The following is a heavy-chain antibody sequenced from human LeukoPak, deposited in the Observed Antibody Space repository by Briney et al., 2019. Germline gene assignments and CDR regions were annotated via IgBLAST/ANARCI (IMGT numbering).Heavy chain of an antibody. CDR3: ARDHYAGGFDY. CDR2: IYYSGST. D-gene: IGHD3-16*01. CDR1: GGPISSYY. J-gene: IGHJ4*02. Sequence: PSETLSLTCTVSGGPISSYYWSWIRQPPGKGLEWIGYIYYSGSTNYNPSLKSRVTISVDTSKNQFSLKLSSVTAADTAVYYCARDHYAGGFDYWGQGTVVTVSS. V-gene: IGHV4-59*01.